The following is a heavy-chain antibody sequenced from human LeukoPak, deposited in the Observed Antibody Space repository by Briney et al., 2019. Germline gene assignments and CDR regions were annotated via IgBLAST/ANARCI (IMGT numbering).Heavy chain of an antibody. CDR1: GFTFSSYA. J-gene: IGHJ4*02. D-gene: IGHD3-16*01. V-gene: IGHV3-23*01. CDR2: ISGSGGST. Sequence: GGSLRLSCAASGFTFSSYAMSWVRQAPGKGLEWVSAISGSGGSTYYADSVKGRFTISRDNSKNTLYLQMNSLRAEDTAVYYCAKDKEVDYVWGSSYYFDYWGQGTLVTVSS. CDR3: AKDKEVDYVWGSSYYFDY.